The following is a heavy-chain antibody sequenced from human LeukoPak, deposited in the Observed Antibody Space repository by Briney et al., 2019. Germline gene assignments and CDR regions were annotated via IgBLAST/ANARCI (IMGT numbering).Heavy chain of an antibody. V-gene: IGHV4-4*02. CDR3: ARRDSSSWLSQH. CDR2: IHHSGGT. Sequence: SETLSLTCAVSGGSISSSNWWSWVRQPPGKGLEWIGEIHHSGGTHYNPSLKSRVTISVDKSKNHFSLKLSSVTAADTAVYYCARRDSSSWLSQHWGQGTLVTVSS. CDR1: GGSISSSNW. J-gene: IGHJ1*01. D-gene: IGHD6-13*01.